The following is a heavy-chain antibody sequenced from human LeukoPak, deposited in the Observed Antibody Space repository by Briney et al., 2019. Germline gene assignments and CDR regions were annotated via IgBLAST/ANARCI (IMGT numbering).Heavy chain of an antibody. CDR1: GFTFSSYG. V-gene: IGHV3-23*01. Sequence: GGSLRLSCAASGFTFSSYGMHWVRQAPGKGLEWVSGISGSGGTIYYADSVKGRFTISRDNSKNTLHLQMNSLRAEDTAVYYCTKLRIAAGGTDFDYWGQGTLVTVSS. J-gene: IGHJ4*02. D-gene: IGHD6-13*01. CDR2: ISGSGGTI. CDR3: TKLRIAAGGTDFDY.